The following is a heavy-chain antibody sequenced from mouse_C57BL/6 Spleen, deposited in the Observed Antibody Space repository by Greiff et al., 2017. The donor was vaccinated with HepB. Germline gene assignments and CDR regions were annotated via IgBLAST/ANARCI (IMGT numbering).Heavy chain of an antibody. CDR1: GYAFSSYW. J-gene: IGHJ1*03. Sequence: QVQLKQSGAELVKPGASVKISCKASGYAFSSYWMNWVKQRPGKGLEWIGQIYPGDGDTNYNGKFKGKATLTADKSSSTAYMQLSSLTSEDSAVYFCARRPSYWYFDVWGTGTTVTVSS. CDR3: ARRPSYWYFDV. CDR2: IYPGDGDT. V-gene: IGHV1-80*01.